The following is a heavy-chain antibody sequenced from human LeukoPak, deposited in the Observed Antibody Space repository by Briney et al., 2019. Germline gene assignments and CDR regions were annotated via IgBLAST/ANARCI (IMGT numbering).Heavy chain of an antibody. J-gene: IGHJ3*01. CDR3: ARVQGHPPNGLDV. D-gene: IGHD2-8*01. CDR2: INSDASST. CDR1: GFTFSSYW. V-gene: IGHV3-74*01. Sequence: GESLRLSCAASGFTFSSYWMHWVRQAPGKGLVWVSRINSDASSTSYADSVKGRFTISRDNAKNTLYLQMNSLRAEDTAGYYCARVQGHPPNGLDVWGQGTMVTVSS.